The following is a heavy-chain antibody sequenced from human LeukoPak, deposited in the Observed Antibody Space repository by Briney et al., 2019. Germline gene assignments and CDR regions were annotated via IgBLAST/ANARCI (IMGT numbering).Heavy chain of an antibody. CDR1: GFTFSSYA. D-gene: IGHD1-26*01. J-gene: IGHJ4*02. CDR2: IGASGGPT. CDR3: ATLARFSGSYHGVDY. Sequence: GGSLRLSCAASGFTFSSYAMSWVGQAPEKSVEWVSAIGASGGPTFYSDSVRGRFTISRDNSKNTLYLQLNSLRADDTAVYYCATLARFSGSYHGVDYWGQGTLVTVSS. V-gene: IGHV3-23*01.